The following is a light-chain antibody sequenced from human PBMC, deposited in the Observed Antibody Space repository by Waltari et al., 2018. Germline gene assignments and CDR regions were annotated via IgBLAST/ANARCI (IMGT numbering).Light chain of an antibody. V-gene: IGLV1-47*01. J-gene: IGLJ3*02. CDR1: GSRIDRNY. CDR2: RND. Sequence: QSVLTQPPSASGAPGQGVTFSCSGSGSRIDRNYIHWYQKTPGTAPKLLIYRNDQRPSGVPDRFSGSRSGTSVSVAISGLRPEDEAEYFCAAWDDSLNGWVFGGGTKLTVL. CDR3: AAWDDSLNGWV.